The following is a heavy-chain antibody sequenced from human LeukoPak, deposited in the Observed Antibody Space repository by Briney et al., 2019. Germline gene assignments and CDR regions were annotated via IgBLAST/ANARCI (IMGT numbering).Heavy chain of an antibody. Sequence: ASVTVSCKASGYTFTGYYLHWVRQAPGQGLEWMGWINPNSGDTNYAQKFQGRVTMTRDTSITTAYMELSRLRSDDTAMYYCAIRLEFLVAFGVWGPGTVVTVSS. V-gene: IGHV1-2*02. CDR2: INPNSGDT. CDR3: AIRLEFLVAFGV. J-gene: IGHJ3*01. D-gene: IGHD3-3*02. CDR1: GYTFTGYY.